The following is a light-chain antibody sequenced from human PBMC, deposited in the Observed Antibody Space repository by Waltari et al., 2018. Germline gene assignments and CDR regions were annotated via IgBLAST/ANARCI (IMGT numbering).Light chain of an antibody. CDR1: QSVGSSS. CDR2: RAS. CDR3: QQHGTLPAT. J-gene: IGKJ1*01. V-gene: IGKV3-20*01. Sequence: EIVLTQSPGTASLSPGERATLSCRASQSVGSSSLAWYQQKPGQAPRLVIYRASRRATGIPDRFSGSGSGTDFSLTISRLEPEDFAVYYCQQHGTLPATFGQGTKVDIK.